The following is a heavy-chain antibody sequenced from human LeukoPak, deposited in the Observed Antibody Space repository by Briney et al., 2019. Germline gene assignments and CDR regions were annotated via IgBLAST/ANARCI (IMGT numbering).Heavy chain of an antibody. CDR3: ARVYEQRFGEFAFFDY. Sequence: GGSLRLSCAASGFTFSSYSMNWVRQAPGKGLEWVSSISSSSSYIYYADSMKGRFTISRDNAKNSLYLQMNSLRAEDTAVYYCARVYEQRFGEFAFFDYWGQGTLVTVSS. V-gene: IGHV3-21*01. CDR2: ISSSSSYI. CDR1: GFTFSSYS. D-gene: IGHD3-10*01. J-gene: IGHJ4*02.